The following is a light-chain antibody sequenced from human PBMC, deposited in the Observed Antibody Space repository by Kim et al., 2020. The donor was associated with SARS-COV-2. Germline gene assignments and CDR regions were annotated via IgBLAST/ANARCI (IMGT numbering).Light chain of an antibody. CDR2: GKD. CDR1: SLRSYY. CDR3: KSRDSRGNVV. V-gene: IGLV3-19*01. J-gene: IGLJ2*01. Sequence: SSELTQDPAVSVALGQTVRITCQGDSLRSYYATWYQQKSGQATVLVFYGKDKRPSVIPDRFSGSSSGSTASLTITGAQAADEADYYCKSRDSRGNVVFGGGTKVTVL.